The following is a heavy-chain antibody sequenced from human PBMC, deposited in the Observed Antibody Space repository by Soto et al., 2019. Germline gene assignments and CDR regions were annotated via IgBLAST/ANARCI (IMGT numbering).Heavy chain of an antibody. J-gene: IGHJ4*02. CDR2: ISYDGNNE. Sequence: GGSLRLSCAASGFIFIAYGIHWVRQAPGKGLEWVAVISYDGNNEHYADSVKGRFTISRDNSKNTLFLQMSSLGAEDTAVYYCAKDTYYHDTTGYYVFDYWGQGTLVTVS. CDR3: AKDTYYHDTTGYYVFDY. D-gene: IGHD3-22*01. V-gene: IGHV3-30*18. CDR1: GFIFIAYG.